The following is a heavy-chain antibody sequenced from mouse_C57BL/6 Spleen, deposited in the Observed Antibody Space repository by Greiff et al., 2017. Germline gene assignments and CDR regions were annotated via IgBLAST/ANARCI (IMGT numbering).Heavy chain of an antibody. D-gene: IGHD3-2*02. CDR2: IYPGGGYT. J-gene: IGHJ3*01. CDR1: GYTFTNYW. Sequence: VKLMESGAELVRPGTSVKMSCKASGYTFTNYWIGWAKQRPGHGLEWIGDIYPGGGYTNYNEKFKGKATLTADKSSSTAYMQFSSLTSEDSAIYYCARVDSSGPFAYWGQGTLVTVSA. V-gene: IGHV1-63*01. CDR3: ARVDSSGPFAY.